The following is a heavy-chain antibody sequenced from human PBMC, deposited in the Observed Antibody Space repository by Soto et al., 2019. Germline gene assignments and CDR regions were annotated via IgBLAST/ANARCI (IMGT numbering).Heavy chain of an antibody. CDR1: GYTFASYA. D-gene: IGHD5-12*01. J-gene: IGHJ4*02. CDR3: ARELDGYNSPYGPFDY. V-gene: IGHV1-69*13. Sequence: SVKVSCKASGYTFASYAISWMRQAPGQGLEWMGGIIPIFGTANYAQKFQGRVTITADESTSTAYMELSSLRSEDTAVYYCARELDGYNSPYGPFDYWGQGTLVTVSS. CDR2: IIPIFGTA.